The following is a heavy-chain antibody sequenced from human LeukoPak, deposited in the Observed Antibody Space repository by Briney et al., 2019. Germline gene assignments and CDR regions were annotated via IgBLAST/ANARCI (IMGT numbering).Heavy chain of an antibody. CDR2: IYYSGSST. CDR3: AGTGRAGGVLFDY. J-gene: IGHJ4*02. V-gene: IGHV4-39*07. D-gene: IGHD2-8*02. Sequence: SETLSLTCTVSGGSISSGSYYWGWIRQPPGKGLEWIGSIYYSGSSTYYNPSLKSRVTISVDTSKNQFSLKLSSVTAADTAVYYCAGTGRAGGVLFDYWGQGTLVTVSS. CDR1: GGSISSGSYY.